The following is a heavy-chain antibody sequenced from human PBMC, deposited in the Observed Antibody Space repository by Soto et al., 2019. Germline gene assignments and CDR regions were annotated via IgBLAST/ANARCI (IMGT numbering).Heavy chain of an antibody. CDR1: GYTFTSYA. Sequence: ASVKVSCKASGYTFTSYAISWVRQAPGQGLEWMGGIIANNGNTNYAQKLQGRVTMTTDTSTSTAYMELRSLRSDDTAVYYCARDEGDHDFWSGANWFDPWGQGTLVTVSS. J-gene: IGHJ5*02. CDR3: ARDEGDHDFWSGANWFDP. V-gene: IGHV1-18*01. D-gene: IGHD3-3*01. CDR2: IIANNGNT.